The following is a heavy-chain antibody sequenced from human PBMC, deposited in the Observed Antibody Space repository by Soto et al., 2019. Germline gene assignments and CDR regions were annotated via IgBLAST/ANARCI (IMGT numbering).Heavy chain of an antibody. CDR3: AKGTYIVVVPAYYGMAV. D-gene: IGHD2-2*01. J-gene: IGHJ6*02. V-gene: IGHV3-30*18. CDR2: ISYDGSNK. CDR1: GFTFSSYG. Sequence: QVQLVESGGGVVQPGRSLRLSCAASGFTFSSYGMHWVRQAPGKGLEWVAVISYDGSNKYYADSVKGRFTISRDNSKNTLYLQMNSLRAEDRAVYYCAKGTYIVVVPAYYGMAVWGQGTTVTLSS.